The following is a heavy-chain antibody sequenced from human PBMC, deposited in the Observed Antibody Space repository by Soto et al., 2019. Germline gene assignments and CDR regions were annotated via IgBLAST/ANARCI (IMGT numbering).Heavy chain of an antibody. CDR3: ARLWFGESALYYYYYGMDV. Sequence: SETLSLTCTVSGGCISSYYWSWIRQPPGKGLEWIGYIYYSGSTNYNPSLKSRVTISVDTSKNQFSLKLSSVTAADTAVYYCARLWFGESALYYYYYGMDVWGQGTTVTVSS. J-gene: IGHJ6*02. CDR2: IYYSGST. CDR1: GGCISSYY. V-gene: IGHV4-59*01. D-gene: IGHD3-10*01.